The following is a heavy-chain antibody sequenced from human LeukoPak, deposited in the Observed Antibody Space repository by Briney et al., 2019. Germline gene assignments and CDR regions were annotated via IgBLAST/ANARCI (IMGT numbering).Heavy chain of an antibody. CDR2: IYPGDSDT. D-gene: IGHD5-24*01. CDR1: GYIFTSYW. Sequence: PGESLKISCKGSGYIFTSYWIGWVRRLPGKGLEWMGIIYPGDSDTRYSPSFQGQVTISADKSISNAYLQWSSLKASDTAMYYCARRRDGYNNYFDYWGQGTLVTVSS. J-gene: IGHJ4*02. CDR3: ARRRDGYNNYFDY. V-gene: IGHV5-51*01.